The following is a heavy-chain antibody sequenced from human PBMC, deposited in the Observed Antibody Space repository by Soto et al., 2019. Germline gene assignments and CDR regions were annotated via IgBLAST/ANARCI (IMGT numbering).Heavy chain of an antibody. CDR2: ISGSGGST. CDR3: AKDRKSGSGWYWDY. J-gene: IGHJ4*02. CDR1: GFTFSSYA. V-gene: IGHV3-23*01. Sequence: GGSLRLSCAVSGFTFSSYAMSWVRQAPGKGLEWVSGISGSGGSTYSADSVKGWFTISRDNSKNTLYLQMNSLRAEDTAVYYCAKDRKSGSGWYWDYWGQGTLVTVSS. D-gene: IGHD6-19*01.